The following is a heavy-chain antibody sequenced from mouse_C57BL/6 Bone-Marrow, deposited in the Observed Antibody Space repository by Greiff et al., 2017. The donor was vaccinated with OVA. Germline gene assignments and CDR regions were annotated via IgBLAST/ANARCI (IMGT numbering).Heavy chain of an antibody. CDR2: IDPSDSYT. CDR1: GYTFTSYW. J-gene: IGHJ1*03. CDR3: ARSEWYFDV. V-gene: IGHV1-50*01. Sequence: QVQLQQPGAELVKPGASVKLSCKASGYTFTSYWMQWVKQRPGQGLEWIGEIDPSDSYTNYNQKFKGKATLTVDTSSSTAYMQLGSLTSEDSAVYYCARSEWYFDVWGTGTTVTVSS.